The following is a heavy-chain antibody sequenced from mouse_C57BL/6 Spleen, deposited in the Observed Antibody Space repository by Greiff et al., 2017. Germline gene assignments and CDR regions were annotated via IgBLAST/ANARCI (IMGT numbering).Heavy chain of an antibody. Sequence: QVKLQQPGAELVKPGASVKLSCKASGYTFTSYWMHWVKQRPGQGLEWIGMIHPNSGSTNYNQKFKSKATLTVDKSSSTAYMQLSSLTSEDSAVYYCDRCGSTCFYAMYYWGQGTSVTVSS. J-gene: IGHJ4*01. CDR2: IHPNSGST. V-gene: IGHV1-64*01. CDR3: DRCGSTCFYAMYY. CDR1: GYTFTSYW. D-gene: IGHD1-1*02.